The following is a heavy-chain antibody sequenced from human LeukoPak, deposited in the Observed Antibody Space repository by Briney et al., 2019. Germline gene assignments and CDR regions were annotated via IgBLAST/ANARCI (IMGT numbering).Heavy chain of an antibody. D-gene: IGHD3-16*01. V-gene: IGHV3-20*04. CDR2: INWNGGST. J-gene: IGHJ4*02. Sequence: GGSLRLSXAASGFTFDDYGMSWVRQAPGKGLEWVSGINWNGGSTGYADSVKGRLTISRDNAKNSLYLQMNSLRAEDTALYYCARTGAGILGYFDYWGQGTLVTVSS. CDR3: ARTGAGILGYFDY. CDR1: GFTFDDYG.